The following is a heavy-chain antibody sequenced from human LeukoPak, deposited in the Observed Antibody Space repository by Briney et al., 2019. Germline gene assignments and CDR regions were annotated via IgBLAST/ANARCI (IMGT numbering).Heavy chain of an antibody. D-gene: IGHD2-2*01. V-gene: IGHV4-59*01. CDR2: IYYSGST. CDR1: GGSISSYY. J-gene: IGHJ4*02. Sequence: SETLSLTCTVSGGSISSYYWSWIRQPPGKGLEWIGYIYYSGSTNYNPSLKSRVTISVDTSKNQFSLKLNSVTAAETAVYYCARAYCSRTTCYFDHWGPGTLVIVSS. CDR3: ARAYCSRTTCYFDH.